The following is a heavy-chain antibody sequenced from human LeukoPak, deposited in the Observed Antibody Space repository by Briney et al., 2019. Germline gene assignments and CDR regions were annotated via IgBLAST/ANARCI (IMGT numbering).Heavy chain of an antibody. CDR3: ARHVRYYGSGSYDDAFDI. V-gene: IGHV4-34*01. J-gene: IGHJ3*02. Sequence: SETLSLTCAVYGGSFSGYYWSWIRQPPGKGLEWIGEINHSGSTNYNPSLKSRVTISVDTSKNQFSLKLSSVTAADTAVYYCARHVRYYGSGSYDDAFDIWGQGTMVTVSS. CDR1: GGSFSGYY. D-gene: IGHD3-10*01. CDR2: INHSGST.